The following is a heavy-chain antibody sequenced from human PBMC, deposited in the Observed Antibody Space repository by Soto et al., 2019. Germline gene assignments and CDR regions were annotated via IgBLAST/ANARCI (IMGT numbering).Heavy chain of an antibody. D-gene: IGHD6-19*01. J-gene: IGHJ6*02. CDR3: ARDDIPGRAVAIYGMDV. CDR2: IWYDGSNK. Sequence: TGGSLRLSCAASGFTFSSYGMHWVRQAPGKGLEWVADIWYDGSNKYYADSVKGRFTISRDNSKNTLYLQMNSLRAEDTAVYYCARDDIPGRAVAIYGMDVWGQGTTVTVSS. CDR1: GFTFSSYG. V-gene: IGHV3-33*01.